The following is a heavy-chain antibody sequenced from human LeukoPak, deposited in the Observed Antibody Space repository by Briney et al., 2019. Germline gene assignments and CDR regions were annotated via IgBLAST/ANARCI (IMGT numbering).Heavy chain of an antibody. CDR1: GFTFSSYG. D-gene: IGHD1-26*01. Sequence: PGGSLRLSCAASGFTFSSYGMHWVRQAPGKGLEWVAFIRYDGSNKYYADSVKGRFTISRDNSKNTLYLQMNSLRAGDTAVYYCARGNSGSYVLGYWGQGTLVTVSS. V-gene: IGHV3-30*02. J-gene: IGHJ4*02. CDR2: IRYDGSNK. CDR3: ARGNSGSYVLGY.